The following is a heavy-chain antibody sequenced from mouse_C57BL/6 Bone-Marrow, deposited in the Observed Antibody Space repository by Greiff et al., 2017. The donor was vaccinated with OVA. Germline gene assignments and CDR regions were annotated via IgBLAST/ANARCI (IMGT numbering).Heavy chain of an antibody. CDR1: GYAFSSSW. V-gene: IGHV1-82*01. Sequence: QLQQSGPELVKPGASVKISCKASGYAFSSSWMNWVKQRPGKGLEWIGRIYPGDGDTNYNGKFKGKATLTADKSSSTAYMQLSSLTSEESAVYFCARFDGYPFAYWGQGTLVTVSA. CDR2: IYPGDGDT. CDR3: ARFDGYPFAY. D-gene: IGHD2-3*01. J-gene: IGHJ3*01.